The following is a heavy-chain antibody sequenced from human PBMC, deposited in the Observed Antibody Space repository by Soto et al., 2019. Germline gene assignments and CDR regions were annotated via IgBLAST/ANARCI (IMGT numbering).Heavy chain of an antibody. CDR1: GGSISSGGYY. Sequence: SETLSLTCTVSGGSISSGGYYWSWIRQHPGKGLEWIGYIYYSGSTYYNPSLKSRVTISVDTSKNQFSLKLSSVTAADTAVYYCARADSSGWYLVDYWGQGTLVTVSS. J-gene: IGHJ4*02. CDR3: ARADSSGWYLVDY. CDR2: IYYSGST. D-gene: IGHD6-19*01. V-gene: IGHV4-31*03.